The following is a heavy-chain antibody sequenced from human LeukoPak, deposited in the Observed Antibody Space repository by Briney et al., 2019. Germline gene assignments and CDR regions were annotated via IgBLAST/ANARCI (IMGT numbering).Heavy chain of an antibody. Sequence: GGSLRLSCAASGFTFSTYRMSWVRQAPGKGLEWVANIKQDGSEKHYEDSVEGRFTISRDNAKNSLYLQMSSLRAEDTAVYYCTRVEETATTAAIIRKYSYYYYYMDVWGKGNTVTVSS. V-gene: IGHV3-7*01. J-gene: IGHJ6*03. CDR2: IKQDGSEK. D-gene: IGHD4-11*01. CDR3: TRVEETATTAAIIRKYSYYYYYMDV. CDR1: GFTFSTYR.